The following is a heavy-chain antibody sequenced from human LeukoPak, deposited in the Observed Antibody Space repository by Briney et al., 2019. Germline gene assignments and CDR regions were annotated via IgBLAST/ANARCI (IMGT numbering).Heavy chain of an antibody. CDR2: INSDGSST. J-gene: IGHJ4*02. D-gene: IGHD1-26*01. CDR3: ARQRHSGSYAIFDY. Sequence: PGGSLRLSCAASGFTFSNAWMSWVRQAPGKGLVWVSRINSDGSSTSYADSVKGRFTISRDNAKNTLYLQMNSLRAEDTAVYYCARQRHSGSYAIFDYWGQGTLVTVSS. CDR1: GFTFSNAW. V-gene: IGHV3-74*01.